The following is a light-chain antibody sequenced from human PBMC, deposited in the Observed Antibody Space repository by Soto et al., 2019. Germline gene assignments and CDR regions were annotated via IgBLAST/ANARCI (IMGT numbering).Light chain of an antibody. Sequence: QSVLTQPASVYGSPGQSITISCTGTSSDVGSYNHVSWYQQHPGKAPKLMIYEVSERPSGVPDRFSGSKSGNTASLTVSGLQADDEADYYCSSYSGTNYHYVFGTGTKVTVL. V-gene: IGLV2-8*01. CDR3: SSYSGTNYHYV. J-gene: IGLJ1*01. CDR1: SSDVGSYNH. CDR2: EVS.